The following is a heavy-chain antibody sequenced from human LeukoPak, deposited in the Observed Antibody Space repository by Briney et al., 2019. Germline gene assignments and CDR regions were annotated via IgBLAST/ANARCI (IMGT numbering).Heavy chain of an antibody. Sequence: GASVKVSCKASGYTFTSYHMHWVRQAPGQGLEWMGKINLSGGSTTYAQKFQGRVTMTRDTSTSTVYMELSSLRSEDTAVYYCARVAVVPAALTQDYYYYYGMDVWGQGTTVTVSS. V-gene: IGHV1-46*01. D-gene: IGHD2-2*01. CDR3: ARVAVVPAALTQDYYYYYGMDV. CDR2: INLSGGST. CDR1: GYTFTSYH. J-gene: IGHJ6*02.